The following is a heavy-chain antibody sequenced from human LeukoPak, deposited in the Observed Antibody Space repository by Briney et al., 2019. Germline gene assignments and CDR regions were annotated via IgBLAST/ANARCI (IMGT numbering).Heavy chain of an antibody. CDR3: ARGDSSGCPDY. CDR1: GFIFSDYY. D-gene: IGHD3-22*01. J-gene: IGHJ4*02. CDR2: ISHSGITT. Sequence: GGSLRLSCAASGFIFSDYYMNWIRQAPGKGLEWVSYISHSGITTDYEDSVRGRFTISRDNANNSLYLQMNSLRADDTAVYYCARGDSSGCPDYWGQGTLVAVSS. V-gene: IGHV3-11*01.